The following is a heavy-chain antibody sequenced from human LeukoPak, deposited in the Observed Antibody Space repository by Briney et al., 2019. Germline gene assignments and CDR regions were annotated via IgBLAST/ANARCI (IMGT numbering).Heavy chain of an antibody. CDR2: INHSGST. CDR1: GGSFSGYY. J-gene: IGHJ4*02. D-gene: IGHD6-13*01. CDR3: ARAGYSSSWRSDY. V-gene: IGHV4-34*01. Sequence: SETLSLTCAVYGGSFSGYYWSWIRQPPGKGLEWIGEINHSGSTNYNPSLKSRVTISVDTSKNQFSLKLSSVTAADTAVYYCARAGYSSSWRSDYWGQGALVTVSS.